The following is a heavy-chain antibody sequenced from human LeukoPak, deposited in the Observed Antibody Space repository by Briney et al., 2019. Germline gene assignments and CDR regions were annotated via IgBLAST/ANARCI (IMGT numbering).Heavy chain of an antibody. Sequence: PSGGSLRLSCAASGFIFSSYEMKWVRQAPGKGLEGVSYISSSGSITYYADSVKGRFTISRDNAKKSLYLQMNSLRAEDTAVYYCARIAVTGMWYFDYWGQGTQVTVSP. D-gene: IGHD6-19*01. CDR1: GFIFSSYE. J-gene: IGHJ4*02. CDR2: ISSSGSIT. V-gene: IGHV3-48*03. CDR3: ARIAVTGMWYFDY.